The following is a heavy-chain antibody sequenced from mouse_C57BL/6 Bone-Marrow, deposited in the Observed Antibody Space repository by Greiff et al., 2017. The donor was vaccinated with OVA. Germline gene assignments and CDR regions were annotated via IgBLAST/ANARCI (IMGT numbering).Heavy chain of an antibody. Sequence: QVQLQQPGAELVRPGSSVKLSCKASGYTFTSYWMHWVKQRPIQGLEWIGNIDPSDSETHYNQKFKDKATLTVDKSSSTAYMQLSSLTSEDSAVYYCAVYYDDDRDFDVWGTGTTVTVSS. CDR2: IDPSDSET. CDR1: GYTFTSYW. J-gene: IGHJ1*03. CDR3: AVYYDDDRDFDV. D-gene: IGHD2-4*01. V-gene: IGHV1-52*01.